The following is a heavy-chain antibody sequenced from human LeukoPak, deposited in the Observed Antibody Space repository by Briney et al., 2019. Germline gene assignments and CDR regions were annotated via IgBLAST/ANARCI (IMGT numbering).Heavy chain of an antibody. CDR2: IRPDGSNE. D-gene: IGHD3-10*01. V-gene: IGHV3-30*02. Sequence: PGGSLRLSYAASRFIFSTYGMHWVRLAPGKGLEWGAFIRPDGSNEYYAASVRGRFAISRDNSQDTLHLQMSSLRLEDTAVYYCVKDWGVLPDYTADGFDISGPGTMVTVSS. J-gene: IGHJ3*02. CDR1: RFIFSTYG. CDR3: VKDWGVLPDYTADGFDI.